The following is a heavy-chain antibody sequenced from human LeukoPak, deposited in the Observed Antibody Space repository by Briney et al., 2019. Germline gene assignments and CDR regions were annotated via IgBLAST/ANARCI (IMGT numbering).Heavy chain of an antibody. V-gene: IGHV4-61*02. Sequence: PSETLSLTCSVSGDFVSTHGYYYSWIRQPAGKKLEWIGRIYVSGTTNYNPSLKSRVTISLDTSKNHFSLKLSSVTAADTAVYYCAREPGGGSYSNWVWFDPWGQGTLVTVSS. CDR3: AREPGGGSYSNWVWFDP. CDR2: IYVSGTT. D-gene: IGHD1-26*01. J-gene: IGHJ5*02. CDR1: GDFVSTHGYY.